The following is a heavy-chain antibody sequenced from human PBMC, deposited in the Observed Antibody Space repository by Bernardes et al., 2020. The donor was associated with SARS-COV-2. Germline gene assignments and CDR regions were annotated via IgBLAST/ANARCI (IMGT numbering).Heavy chain of an antibody. CDR1: GFTVSSNY. CDR2: IYSGGST. J-gene: IGHJ4*02. CDR3: ARYLYDSSGYYYDY. D-gene: IGHD3-22*01. Sequence: GGSLRLSCAASGFTVSSNYMSWVRQAPGKGLEWVSVIYSGGSTYYADSVKGRFTISRDNSKNTLYLQMNSLRAEDTAVYYCARYLYDSSGYYYDYWGQGTLVTVSS. V-gene: IGHV3-66*01.